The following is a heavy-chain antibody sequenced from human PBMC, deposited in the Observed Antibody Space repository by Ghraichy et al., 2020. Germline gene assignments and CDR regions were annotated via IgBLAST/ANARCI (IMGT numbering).Heavy chain of an antibody. CDR1: VYTFTSYY. D-gene: IGHD4-11*01. J-gene: IGHJ4*02. V-gene: IGHV1-46*01. CDR2: IHPSDGST. Sequence: ASVKVSCKASVYTFTSYYMHWVRQAPGQGLEWMGIIHPSDGSTSYAHKFQGRVNMTRDTSTSTVYMELSSLRSEDTAEYYCARDRGSNYGIFDYWGQGTLVTVSS. CDR3: ARDRGSNYGIFDY.